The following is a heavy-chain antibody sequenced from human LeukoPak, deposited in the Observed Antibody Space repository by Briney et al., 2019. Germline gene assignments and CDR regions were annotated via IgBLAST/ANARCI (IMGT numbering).Heavy chain of an antibody. CDR2: LYWNDDK. V-gene: IGHV2-5*01. CDR1: GFSLSTSGVG. J-gene: IGHJ5*02. D-gene: IGHD3-10*01. Sequence: SGPTLVKPTQTLTLTCTFFGFSLSTSGVGVGWIRQPPGKSLEWLALLYWNDDKRYSPYLKSRLTITNITSKNQVVLTMTNMDPVDTATDYCAHSTYYYGSGTPSGGFDPWGQGTQVTVSS. CDR3: AHSTYYYGSGTPSGGFDP.